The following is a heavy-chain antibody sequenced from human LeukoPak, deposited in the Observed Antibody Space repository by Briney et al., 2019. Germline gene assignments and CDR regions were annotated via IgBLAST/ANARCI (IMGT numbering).Heavy chain of an antibody. Sequence: SVKVSCKASGGTFSSYAISWVRQAPGQGLEWMGGIIPIFGTANYAQRFQGRVTITADESTSTAYMELSSLRSEDTAVYYCARGPRTDDGAGFDYWGQGTLVTVSS. J-gene: IGHJ4*02. CDR3: ARGPRTDDGAGFDY. CDR1: GGTFSSYA. CDR2: IIPIFGTA. D-gene: IGHD1-1*01. V-gene: IGHV1-69*13.